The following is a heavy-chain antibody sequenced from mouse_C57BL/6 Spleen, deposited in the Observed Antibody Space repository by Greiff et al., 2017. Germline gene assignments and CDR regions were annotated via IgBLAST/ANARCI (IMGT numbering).Heavy chain of an antibody. Sequence: VQLQQPGAELVRPGSSVKLSCKASGYTFTSYWMDWVKQRPGQGLEWIGNIYPSDSETHYNQKFKDKATVTVDKSSSTAYMQLSSLTSEDSAVYYCARGGDGYLAWFAYWGQGTLVTVSA. CDR1: GYTFTSYW. CDR3: ARGGDGYLAWFAY. CDR2: IYPSDSET. V-gene: IGHV1-61*01. D-gene: IGHD2-3*01. J-gene: IGHJ3*01.